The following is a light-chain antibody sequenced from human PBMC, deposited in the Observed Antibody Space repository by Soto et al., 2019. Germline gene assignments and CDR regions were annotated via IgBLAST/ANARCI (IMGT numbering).Light chain of an antibody. V-gene: IGLV2-8*01. Sequence: HSPLSQPRSASGSPGQSVAISCTGTSSDVGGYNYVSWYQQHPGKAPKLMIYEVNKRPSGVPDRFSGSKSGNTASLTVSGLQAEDEADYYCSSYAGSSNVFGTGTKVTVL. CDR2: EVN. CDR1: SSDVGGYNY. CDR3: SSYAGSSNV. J-gene: IGLJ1*01.